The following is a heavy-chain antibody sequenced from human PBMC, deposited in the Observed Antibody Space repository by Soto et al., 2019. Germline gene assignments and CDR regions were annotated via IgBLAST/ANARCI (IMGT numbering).Heavy chain of an antibody. CDR3: ARAKTSYGMAV. J-gene: IGHJ6*02. Sequence: QVQLVQSGAEVKKPGASVKVSCKASGYTFTSYDINWVRQATGQGLEWMGWMNPNSGNTGYAQKFQGRVTMTSTTSIHAPYMELSSLRSADTAVYYRARAKTSYGMAVWGQGTTVTVSS. V-gene: IGHV1-8*01. CDR2: MNPNSGNT. CDR1: GYTFTSYD.